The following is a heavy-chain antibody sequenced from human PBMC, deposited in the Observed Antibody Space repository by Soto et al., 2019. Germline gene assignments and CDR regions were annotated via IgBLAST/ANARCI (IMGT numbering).Heavy chain of an antibody. D-gene: IGHD5-12*01. CDR2: ISANNGNT. J-gene: IGHJ4*02. CDR1: GYTFTSYG. V-gene: IGHV1-18*01. CDR3: AREGVDIVATIDY. Sequence: ASVKVSCKASGYTFTSYGISWVRQAPGQGLEWMGWISANNGNTNYAQKLQGRVTMTRNTSISTAYMELSSLRSEDTAVYYCAREGVDIVATIDYWGQGTLVTVSS.